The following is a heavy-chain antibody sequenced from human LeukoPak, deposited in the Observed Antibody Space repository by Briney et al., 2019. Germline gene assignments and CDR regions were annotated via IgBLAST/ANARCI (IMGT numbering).Heavy chain of an antibody. CDR3: ARGRATIFGVVNWFDP. D-gene: IGHD3-3*01. CDR1: GGSISSGGYS. Sequence: SQTLSLTCAVSGGSISSGGYSWSWIRQPPGKGLEWIGYIYHSGSTYYNPSLKSRVTISADRSKNQFSLKLSSVTAADTAVYYCARGRATIFGVVNWFDPWGQGTLVTVSS. CDR2: IYHSGST. J-gene: IGHJ5*02. V-gene: IGHV4-30-2*01.